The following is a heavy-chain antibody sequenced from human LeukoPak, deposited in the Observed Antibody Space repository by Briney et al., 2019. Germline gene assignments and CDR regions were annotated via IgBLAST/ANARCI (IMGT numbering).Heavy chain of an antibody. Sequence: GASVKVSCKASGYTFTSYDINWVRQATGQGLEWMGWMNPNSGNTGYAQKFQGRVTMTRNTSISTAYMELSSLRSEDTAVYYCARPYSSSWYVGYGYWGQGTLVTVSS. CDR3: ARPYSSSWYVGYGY. V-gene: IGHV1-8*01. D-gene: IGHD6-13*01. CDR2: MNPNSGNT. CDR1: GYTFTSYD. J-gene: IGHJ4*02.